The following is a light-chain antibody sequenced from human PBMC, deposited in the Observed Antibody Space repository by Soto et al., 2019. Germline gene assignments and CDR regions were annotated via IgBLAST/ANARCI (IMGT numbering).Light chain of an antibody. CDR1: QGISSW. J-gene: IGKJ4*01. Sequence: DIQMTQSPSSVSASVGDRVTITCRASQGISSWLAWYQQKPGKAPKLLIYAASSLQSGVPSRFXXXXXGXXXXXXXXXXXXEDFATYYCQQANSFPLTFGGGAMLEI. V-gene: IGKV1-12*01. CDR2: AAS. CDR3: QQANSFPLT.